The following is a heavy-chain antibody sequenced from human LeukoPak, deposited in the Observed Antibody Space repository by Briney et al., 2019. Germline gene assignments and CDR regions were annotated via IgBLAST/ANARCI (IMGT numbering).Heavy chain of an antibody. Sequence: GGSLRLSCAASGFTFSSYAMSWVRQAPGKGLEWVSAISGSGRSTYYADSVKGRFAISRDNSKTTLYLQMNSLRAEDTAVYFCARDRQQLANFDYWGQGALVTVSS. V-gene: IGHV3-23*01. CDR3: ARDRQQLANFDY. CDR1: GFTFSSYA. D-gene: IGHD6-13*01. CDR2: ISGSGRST. J-gene: IGHJ4*02.